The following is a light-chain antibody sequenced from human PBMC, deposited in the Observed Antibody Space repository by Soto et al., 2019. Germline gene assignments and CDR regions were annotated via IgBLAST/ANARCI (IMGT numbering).Light chain of an antibody. V-gene: IGLV2-23*02. CDR2: EVT. Sequence: QSALTQPASVSGSPGQSITISCTGTSSDVGRYDFVSWYQQYPGKAPKLLICEVTKRPSGVSNRFSGSKSGNTASLTISGLQVEDEADYYCCSDAGSGIYVFGAGTKVTVL. J-gene: IGLJ1*01. CDR1: SSDVGRYDF. CDR3: CSDAGSGIYV.